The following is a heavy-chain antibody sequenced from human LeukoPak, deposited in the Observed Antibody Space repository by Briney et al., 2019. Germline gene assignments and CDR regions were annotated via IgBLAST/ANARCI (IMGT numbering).Heavy chain of an antibody. CDR3: ARSTRLSGLDAFDI. D-gene: IGHD6-25*01. CDR2: IYHSGST. Sequence: SETLSLTCTVSGGSISSGGYYWSWIRQPPGKGLEWIGYIYHSGSTYYNPSLKSRVTISVDRSKNQFSLKLSSVTAADTAVYYCARSTRLSGLDAFDIWGQGTMVTVSS. V-gene: IGHV4-30-2*01. J-gene: IGHJ3*02. CDR1: GGSISSGGYY.